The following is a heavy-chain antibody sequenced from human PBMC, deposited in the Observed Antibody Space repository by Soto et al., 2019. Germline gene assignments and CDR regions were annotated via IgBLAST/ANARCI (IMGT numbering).Heavy chain of an antibody. CDR3: ARVGLANAFDI. CDR2: IVVGSGNT. D-gene: IGHD3-9*01. V-gene: IGHV1-58*01. Sequence: GASVKVSCKASGFTFTSSAVQWVRQARGQRLEWIGWIVVGSGNTNYAQKFQERVTITRDMSTSTAYMELSRLRSDDTAVYYCARVGLANAFDIWGQGTMVTVSS. CDR1: GFTFTSSA. J-gene: IGHJ3*02.